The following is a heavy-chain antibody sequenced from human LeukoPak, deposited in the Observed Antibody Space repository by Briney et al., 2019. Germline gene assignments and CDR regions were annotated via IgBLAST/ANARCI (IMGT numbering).Heavy chain of an antibody. CDR3: ARDTLWFGELWMNYYYYYMDV. D-gene: IGHD3-10*01. CDR1: GFTFSNYW. V-gene: IGHV3-48*01. CDR2: ISSSGSTI. J-gene: IGHJ6*03. Sequence: QPGGSLRLSCAASGFTFSNYWMNWVRQAPGKGVELVSYISSSGSTIYYADSVKGRFTISRDNAKNSLYLQMNRLRAEDTAVYYCARDTLWFGELWMNYYYYYMDVWGKGTTVTVSS.